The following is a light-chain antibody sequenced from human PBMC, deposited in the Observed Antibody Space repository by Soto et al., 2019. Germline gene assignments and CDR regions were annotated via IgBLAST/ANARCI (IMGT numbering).Light chain of an antibody. V-gene: IGKV3-11*01. CDR1: QSVASN. Sequence: EIVMTPSPTTPSVSPRERPTISCRSSQSVASNLAWYQQKPGQAPRLLIYDASNRATGIPARFSGSGSGTDFTLTISSLEPEDFAVYYCQQRSNWPPTFGQGTRLEIK. CDR2: DAS. J-gene: IGKJ5*01. CDR3: QQRSNWPPT.